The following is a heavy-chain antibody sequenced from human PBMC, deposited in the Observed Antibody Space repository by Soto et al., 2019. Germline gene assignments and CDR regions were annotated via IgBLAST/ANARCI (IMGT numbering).Heavy chain of an antibody. V-gene: IGHV3-30*18. CDR1: GFTFSSYG. D-gene: IGHD3-22*01. J-gene: IGHJ3*02. CDR3: AKGSLYYYDSSGYSPGPDAFDI. Sequence: GSLRLSCAASGFTFSSYGMHWVRQAPGKGLEWVAVISYDGSNKYYADSVKGRFTISRDNSKNTLYLQMNSLRAEDTAVYYCAKGSLYYYDSSGYSPGPDAFDIWGQGTMVTVSS. CDR2: ISYDGSNK.